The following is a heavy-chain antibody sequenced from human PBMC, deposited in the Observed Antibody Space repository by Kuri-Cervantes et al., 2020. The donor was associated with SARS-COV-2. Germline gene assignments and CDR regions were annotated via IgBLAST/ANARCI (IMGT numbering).Heavy chain of an antibody. V-gene: IGHV3-23*01. CDR2: ISGSGGST. CDR3: ARGGSIAAAGSWNYYYYYYMDV. CDR1: GFTFSSYE. Sequence: GGSLRLSCAASGFTFSSYEMNWVRQAPGKGLEWVSAISGSGGSTYYADSVKGRFTISRDNSKNTLYLQMNSLRAEDTAVYYCARGGSIAAAGSWNYYYYYYMDVWGKGTTVTVSS. J-gene: IGHJ6*03. D-gene: IGHD6-13*01.